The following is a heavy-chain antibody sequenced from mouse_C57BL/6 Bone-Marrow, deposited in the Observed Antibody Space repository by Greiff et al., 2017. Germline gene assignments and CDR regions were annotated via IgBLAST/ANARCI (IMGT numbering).Heavy chain of an antibody. CDR2: IHPSDSDT. CDR1: GYTFTSYW. Sequence: QVQLQQPGAELVKPGASVKVSCKASGYTFTSYWMHWVKQRPGQGLEWIGRIHPSDSDTNYNQKFKGKATLTVDKSSSTAYMQLSSLTSEDSAVYYCAIGRLLRVVMDYWGQGTSVTVSS. J-gene: IGHJ4*01. V-gene: IGHV1-74*01. CDR3: AIGRLLRVVMDY. D-gene: IGHD2-3*01.